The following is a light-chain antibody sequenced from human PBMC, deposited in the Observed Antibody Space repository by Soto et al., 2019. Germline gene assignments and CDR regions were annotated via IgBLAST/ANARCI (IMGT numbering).Light chain of an antibody. CDR1: RTVFNY. CDR3: QQTYSTSWT. CDR2: SAA. Sequence: DIQMTQSPSSLSASVGDAVTITCRASRTVFNYLNWYRQRPGAAPQLLIYSAATLQSGIPSRFSGSGSETEFTLTITGLQPEDFATYYCQQTYSTSWTFGQGTTVDI. J-gene: IGKJ1*01. V-gene: IGKV1-39*01.